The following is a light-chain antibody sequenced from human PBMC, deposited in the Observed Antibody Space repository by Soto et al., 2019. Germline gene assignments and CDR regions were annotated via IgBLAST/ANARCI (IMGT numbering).Light chain of an antibody. CDR3: QQYNNWPLT. CDR1: QSVSSN. J-gene: IGKJ4*01. Sequence: EIVMTQSPSTLSVSPLERSTLSCRVSQSVSSNLAWYQQKPGQAPRLLIYGASTRATGIPARFSGSGSGTEFTLTISSLQSEDFAVYYCQQYNNWPLTFGGGTKVDIK. CDR2: GAS. V-gene: IGKV3-15*01.